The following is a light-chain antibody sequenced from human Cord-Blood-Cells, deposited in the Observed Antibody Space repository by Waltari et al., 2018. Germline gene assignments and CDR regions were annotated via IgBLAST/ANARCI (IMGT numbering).Light chain of an antibody. CDR2: EVS. CDR3: SSYTSSSNYV. J-gene: IGLJ1*01. CDR1: RSDVGGYNY. Sequence: QSALTQPASVSGSPGQSITISCTATRSDVGGYNYVPWYQQHPGKAPKLMIYEVSNRPSGVSNRFSGSKSGNTASLTISGLQAEDEADYYCSSYTSSSNYVFGTGTKVTVL. V-gene: IGLV2-14*01.